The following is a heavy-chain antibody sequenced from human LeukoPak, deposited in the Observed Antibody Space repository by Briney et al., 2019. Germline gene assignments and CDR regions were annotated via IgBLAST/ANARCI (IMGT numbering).Heavy chain of an antibody. D-gene: IGHD3-22*01. CDR2: IGGSDGRT. J-gene: IGHJ4*02. CDR3: AKEVDSSGYYRDY. V-gene: IGHV3-23*01. Sequence: GGSLRLSCAASGFTFSTYAMSWVRQAPGKGLEWVSLIGGSDGRTRYADSVKGRFTISRDNSKNTLYLQMNSLRAEDTAVYYCAKEVDSSGYYRDYWGQGTLVTVSS. CDR1: GFTFSTYA.